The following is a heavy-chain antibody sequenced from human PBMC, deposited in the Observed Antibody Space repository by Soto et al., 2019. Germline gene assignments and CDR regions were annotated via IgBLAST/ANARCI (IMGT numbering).Heavy chain of an antibody. CDR2: IKEDGSEK. V-gene: IGHV3-7*03. Sequence: GGSLRLSCAACGFSFSSSWMNWVRQAPGKGLEWVADIKEDGSEKYYVDSLKGRFTISRDNAKNSLYLQMNSLRAEDTAVYYCARGDYYNRRFDSWGQGTLVTVSS. CDR1: GFSFSSSW. J-gene: IGHJ4*02. CDR3: ARGDYYNRRFDS. D-gene: IGHD3-22*01.